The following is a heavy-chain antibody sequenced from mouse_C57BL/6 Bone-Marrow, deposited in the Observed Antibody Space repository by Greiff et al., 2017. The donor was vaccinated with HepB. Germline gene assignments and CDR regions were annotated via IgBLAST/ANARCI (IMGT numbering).Heavy chain of an antibody. CDR3: TGRYFDV. J-gene: IGHJ1*03. CDR2: IDPSDSET. V-gene: IGHV1-52*01. CDR1: GYTFTSYW. Sequence: QVQLKQPGAELVRPGSSVKLSCKASGYTFTSYWMHWVKQRPIQGLEWIGNIDPSDSETHYNQKSKDKATLTVDKSSSTAYMQLSSLTSEDSAVYYCTGRYFDVWGTGTTVTVSS.